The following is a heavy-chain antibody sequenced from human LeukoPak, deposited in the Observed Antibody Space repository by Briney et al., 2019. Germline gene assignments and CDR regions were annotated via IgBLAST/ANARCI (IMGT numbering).Heavy chain of an antibody. CDR1: GYTFTIYG. CDR3: ARGDYGDYPYGMDV. CDR2: ISAYNGNT. V-gene: IGHV1-18*01. J-gene: IGHJ6*02. Sequence: ASVTVSCKASGYTFTIYGISWVRQAPGQGLEWMGWISAYNGNTNYAQKLQGRVTMTTDTSTSIAYMELRSLRSDDTAVYYCARGDYGDYPYGMDVWGQGTTVTVSS. D-gene: IGHD4-17*01.